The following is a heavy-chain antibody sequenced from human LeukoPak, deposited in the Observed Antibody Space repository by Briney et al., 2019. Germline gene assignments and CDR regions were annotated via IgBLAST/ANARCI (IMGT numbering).Heavy chain of an antibody. Sequence: SETLSLTCTVSGGSISSSSYYWGWIRQPPGKGLGWIGSIYYSGSTYYNPSLKSRVTISVDTSKNQFSLKLSSVTAADTAVYYCASVPRAVVTPGYFDYWGQGTLVTVSS. J-gene: IGHJ4*02. V-gene: IGHV4-39*07. CDR3: ASVPRAVVTPGYFDY. D-gene: IGHD4-23*01. CDR1: GGSISSSSYY. CDR2: IYYSGST.